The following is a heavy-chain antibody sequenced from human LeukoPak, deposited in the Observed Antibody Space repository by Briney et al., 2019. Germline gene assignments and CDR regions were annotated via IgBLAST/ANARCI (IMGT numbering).Heavy chain of an antibody. CDR2: IRYDGNNK. V-gene: IGHV3-30*02. CDR1: GFTFSSSG. Sequence: GGSLRLSCAASGFTFSSSGMHWVRQAPGKGLEWVAFIRYDGNNKYYADSVKGRFTISRDNSKNTLYLQMSSLRAEDTAVYYCAKGPVVRGVIVILKTGEKGALDYWGQGTLVTVSS. CDR3: AKGPVVRGVIVILKTGEKGALDY. J-gene: IGHJ4*02. D-gene: IGHD3-10*01.